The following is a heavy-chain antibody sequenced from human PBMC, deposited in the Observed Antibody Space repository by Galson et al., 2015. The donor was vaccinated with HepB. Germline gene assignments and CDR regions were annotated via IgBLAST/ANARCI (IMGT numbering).Heavy chain of an antibody. CDR3: ARVVVPAAREAPWKYGMDV. V-gene: IGHV3-30-3*01. Sequence: SLRLSCAASGFTFSSYAMHWVRQAPGKGLEWVAVISYDGSNEYYADSVKGRFTISRDNSKNTLYLQMNSLRAEDTAVYYCARVVVPAAREAPWKYGMDVWGQGTTVTVSS. D-gene: IGHD2-2*01. CDR2: ISYDGSNE. J-gene: IGHJ6*02. CDR1: GFTFSSYA.